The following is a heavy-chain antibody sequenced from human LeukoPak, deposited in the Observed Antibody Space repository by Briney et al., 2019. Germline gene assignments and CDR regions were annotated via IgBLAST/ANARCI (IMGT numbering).Heavy chain of an antibody. J-gene: IGHJ6*02. CDR1: GYTFTGYY. D-gene: IGHD1-26*01. CDR2: INPNSGGT. CDR3: ARDRWELPYYYYSMDV. Sequence: GASVKVSCKASGYTFTGYYMHWVRQAPGQGLEWMGWINPNSGGTNYAQKFQGRVTMTRDTSISTAYMELSRLRSDDTAVYYCARDRWELPYYYYSMDVWGQGTTVTVSS. V-gene: IGHV1-2*02.